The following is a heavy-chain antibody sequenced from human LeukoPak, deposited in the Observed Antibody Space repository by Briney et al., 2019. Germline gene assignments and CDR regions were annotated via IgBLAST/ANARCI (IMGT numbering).Heavy chain of an antibody. D-gene: IGHD6-6*01. CDR2: IKQDGSEK. Sequence: GGSLRLSCAASGFTFSSYWMSWVRQAPGKGLEWVANIKQDGSEKHYVDSVNGRFTISRDNAKNSLYLQMNSLRAEDTAVYYCSRIAADVFDYWGQGTLVTVSS. CDR1: GFTFSSYW. V-gene: IGHV3-7*01. J-gene: IGHJ4*02. CDR3: SRIAADVFDY.